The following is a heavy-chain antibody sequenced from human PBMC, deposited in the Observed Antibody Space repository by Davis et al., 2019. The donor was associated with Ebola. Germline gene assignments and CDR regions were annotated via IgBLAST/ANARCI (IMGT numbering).Heavy chain of an antibody. CDR3: ARDSTHYGDFAFDI. CDR2: ISYDGSNK. CDR1: GFTFSSYG. Sequence: GESLKISCAASGFTFSSYGMHWVRQAPGKGLEWVAVISYDGSNKYYADSVKGRFTISRDNSKNTLYLQMNSLRAEDTAVYYCARDSTHYGDFAFDIWGQGTMVTVSS. V-gene: IGHV3-30*03. D-gene: IGHD4-17*01. J-gene: IGHJ3*02.